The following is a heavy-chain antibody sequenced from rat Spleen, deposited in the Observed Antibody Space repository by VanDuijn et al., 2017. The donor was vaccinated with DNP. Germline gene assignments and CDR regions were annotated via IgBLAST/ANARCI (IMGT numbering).Heavy chain of an antibody. J-gene: IGHJ4*01. V-gene: IGHV2-41*01. D-gene: IGHD4-3*01. CDR2: IWSTGGT. CDR1: GFSLTSNS. Sequence: QVQLKESGPGLVQPSQTLSLTCTVSGFSLTSNSVHWVRLPPGKGLEWMGVIWSTGGTRYNSALKSRLSISKDTSKSQMLLKVNSLQSEDTATYYCARDRGTVATGAMDAWGQGTSVTVSS. CDR3: ARDRGTVATGAMDA.